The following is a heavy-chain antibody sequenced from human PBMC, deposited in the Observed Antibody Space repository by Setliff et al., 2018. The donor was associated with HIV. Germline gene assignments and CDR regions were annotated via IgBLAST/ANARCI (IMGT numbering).Heavy chain of an antibody. CDR2: IIPILDVP. CDR3: AKCRLQFLVRCNDAFDI. D-gene: IGHD3-3*01. V-gene: IGHV1-69*10. J-gene: IGHJ3*02. Sequence: SVKVSCKAARGTFNNYALSWVRQAPGQGLEWMGGIIPILDVPHYAQKFQGRVTISEDKVTNTAYMELTTLRSEDTAMYYCAKCRLQFLVRCNDAFDIWGPGTMVTVSS. CDR1: RGTFNNYA.